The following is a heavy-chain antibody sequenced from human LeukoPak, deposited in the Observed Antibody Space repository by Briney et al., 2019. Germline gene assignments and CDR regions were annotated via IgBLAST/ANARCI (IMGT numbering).Heavy chain of an antibody. CDR2: ISTSSSYI. CDR3: ARAAIAAARIYYYMDV. D-gene: IGHD6-13*01. CDR1: GFIFSSYS. J-gene: IGHJ6*03. Sequence: GGSLRLSCAASGFIFSSYSMNWVRQAPGKGLEWVSFISTSSSYIHNADSVKGRFTISRDNAENSLYLQMNSLRAEDTAVYYCARAAIAAARIYYYMDVWGKGTTVTVSS. V-gene: IGHV3-21*01.